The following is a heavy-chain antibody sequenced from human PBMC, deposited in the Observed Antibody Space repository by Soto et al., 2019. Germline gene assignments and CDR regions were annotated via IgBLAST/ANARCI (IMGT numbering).Heavy chain of an antibody. CDR1: GYTCTKNV. D-gene: IGHD2-15*01. CDR2: MNPNSGNT. J-gene: IGHJ5*01. CDR3: ARVTSAAHSDS. Sequence: ASVKVACKPSGYTCTKNVIKWVRQAPGQGLEWIGWMNPNSGNTGYAQKFKGRVTMTRSTSLGTAYIELSSLTSDDTAVYYCARVTSAAHSDSCGHRNPLTVSS. V-gene: IGHV1-8*01.